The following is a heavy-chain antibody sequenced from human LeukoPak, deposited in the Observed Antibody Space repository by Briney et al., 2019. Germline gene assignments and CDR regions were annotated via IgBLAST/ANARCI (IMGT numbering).Heavy chain of an antibody. CDR2: ISWNSGSI. CDR1: GFTFYDYA. J-gene: IGHJ3*02. Sequence: PGGSLRLSCSASGFTFYDYAMQWVPQAPGKGLEWVSGISWNSGSIGYADSVKGRFTISRDNAKDSLYLQMNSLRAEDMALYYCAKVANGDSSGYYGAFDIWGQGTMVTVSS. D-gene: IGHD3-22*01. V-gene: IGHV3-9*03. CDR3: AKVANGDSSGYYGAFDI.